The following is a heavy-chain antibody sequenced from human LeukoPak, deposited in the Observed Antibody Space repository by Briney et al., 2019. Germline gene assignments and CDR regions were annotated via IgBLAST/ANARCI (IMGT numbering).Heavy chain of an antibody. CDR1: EFTFSTYA. D-gene: IGHD1-14*01. J-gene: IGHJ4*02. CDR3: VRKFATGD. Sequence: PGRSLRLSCEASEFTFSTYAMHWVRQAPGKGLEWVALISSDGSDKYYADSVTGRFAISRDNAKNTLYLQMNSLRVEDTAVYYCVRKFATGDWGQGTLVTVSS. V-gene: IGHV3-30*12. CDR2: ISSDGSDK.